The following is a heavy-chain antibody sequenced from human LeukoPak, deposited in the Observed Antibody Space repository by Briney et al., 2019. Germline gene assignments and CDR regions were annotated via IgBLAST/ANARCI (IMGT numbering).Heavy chain of an antibody. CDR1: GGSLSSSSYY. D-gene: IGHD5-24*01. CDR2: IYYSGST. Sequence: SETLSLTCTVSGGSLSSSSYYWGWTRQPPGRGLEWVGSIYYSGSTYYNSSLKRPVHISVHTTKNQSSLKLIPVTGADTAVYYCARHARSRDGDLYYFDYWGQGTLVTVSS. J-gene: IGHJ4*02. V-gene: IGHV4-39*01. CDR3: ARHARSRDGDLYYFDY.